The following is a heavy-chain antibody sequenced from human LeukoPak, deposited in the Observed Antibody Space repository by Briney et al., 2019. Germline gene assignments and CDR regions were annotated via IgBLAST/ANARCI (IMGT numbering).Heavy chain of an antibody. CDR3: ARVGNYYDSSSYVDY. CDR2: IYYSGST. V-gene: IGHV4-31*03. Sequence: SETLSLTCTVSGGSISSGGYYWSWIRQHPGKGLEWIGYIYYSGSTYYNPSLKSRVTISVDTSKNQFSLKLSSVTAADTAVYYCARVGNYYDSSSYVDYWGQGTLVTVSS. J-gene: IGHJ4*02. CDR1: GGSISSGGYY. D-gene: IGHD3-22*01.